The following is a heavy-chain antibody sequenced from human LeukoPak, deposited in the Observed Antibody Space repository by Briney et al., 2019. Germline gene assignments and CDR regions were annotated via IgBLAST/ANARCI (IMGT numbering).Heavy chain of an antibody. CDR3: ATARVDYGMPV. CDR2: IPSHGSYQ. D-gene: IGHD3-10*01. Sequence: PGRSLILSCAASGFTFSSSGMHWVRQAPGKGLEWVAVIPSHGSYQYYADSVKGRFTISRDNSKNTLYLQMSSLRVEDTAVYHCATARVDYGMPVWGQGTTVTVSS. J-gene: IGHJ6*02. CDR1: GFTFSSSG. V-gene: IGHV3-30*03.